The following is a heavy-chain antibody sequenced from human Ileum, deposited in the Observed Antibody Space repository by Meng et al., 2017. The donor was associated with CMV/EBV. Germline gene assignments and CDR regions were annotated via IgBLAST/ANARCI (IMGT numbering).Heavy chain of an antibody. CDR1: GFTFSSYS. CDR3: ATRGGQWFGEPSY. J-gene: IGHJ4*02. V-gene: IGHV3-21*01. Sequence: GGSLRLSCAASGFTFSSYSMNWVRQAPGKGLEWVSSISSSSSYIYYAVSVKGRFTISRDNAKNSLYLQMNSLRAEDTAVYYCATRGGQWFGEPSYWGQGTLVTVSS. CDR2: ISSSSSYI. D-gene: IGHD3-10*01.